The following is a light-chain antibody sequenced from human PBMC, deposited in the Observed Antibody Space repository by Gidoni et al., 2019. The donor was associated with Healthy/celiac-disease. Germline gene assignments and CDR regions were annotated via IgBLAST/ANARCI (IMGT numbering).Light chain of an antibody. J-gene: IGLJ1*01. Sequence: SYELTQPPSVSVAPGQTASITCSGDKLGDKYACWYQQKPGQSPVLVIYQDSKRPSGIPERFSGSNSGNTATLTISGTPAMDEADYYCQAWDSSTDVFGTGTKVTV. CDR2: QDS. CDR3: QAWDSSTDV. CDR1: KLGDKY. V-gene: IGLV3-1*01.